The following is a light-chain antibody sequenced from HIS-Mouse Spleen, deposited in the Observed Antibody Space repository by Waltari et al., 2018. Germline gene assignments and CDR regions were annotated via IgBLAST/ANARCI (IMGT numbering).Light chain of an antibody. CDR3: AAWDDSLSGWV. CDR2: EVS. J-gene: IGLJ3*02. CDR1: SSDVGGYNY. V-gene: IGLV2-8*01. Sequence: QSALTQPPSASGSPGQSVTISCTGTSSDVGGYNYVSWYQQHPGKAPKPRIYEVSKRPSGVPDRFSGSKSGSTASLTVAGLRSEDEADYYCAAWDDSLSGWVFGGGTKLTVL.